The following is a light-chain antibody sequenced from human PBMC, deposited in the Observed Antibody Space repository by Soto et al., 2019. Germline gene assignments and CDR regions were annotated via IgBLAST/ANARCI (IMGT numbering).Light chain of an antibody. V-gene: IGKV1-33*01. Sequence: DVQMTQSPSSLSASVGDRVTITCQASQDISNYLNGYQQKPGKATKLLIYDASNLETGVPSRFSGSGSGTDFTFTISSLQAEDIATYYCQQYDNLPITFGQGTRLEIK. CDR1: QDISNY. CDR2: DAS. J-gene: IGKJ5*01. CDR3: QQYDNLPIT.